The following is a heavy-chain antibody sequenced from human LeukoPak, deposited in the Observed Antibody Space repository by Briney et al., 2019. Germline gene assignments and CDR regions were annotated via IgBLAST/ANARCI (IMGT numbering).Heavy chain of an antibody. J-gene: IGHJ5*02. V-gene: IGHV4-61*02. Sequence: SETLSLTCTVSGGSISSGNYYWSWIRQPAGRGLEWIGRVFSSGRTNYNPSLKSRVTISVDTSKNQFSLKLSSVTAADTAVYYCARDGDYGDYGGPFDPWGQGTLVTVSS. D-gene: IGHD4-17*01. CDR3: ARDGDYGDYGGPFDP. CDR2: VFSSGRT. CDR1: GGSISSGNYY.